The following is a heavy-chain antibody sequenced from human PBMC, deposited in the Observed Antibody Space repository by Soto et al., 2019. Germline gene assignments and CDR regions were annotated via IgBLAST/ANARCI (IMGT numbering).Heavy chain of an antibody. CDR3: ARRYYDYIWGSYRIYYYYMDV. J-gene: IGHJ6*03. V-gene: IGHV1-18*01. Sequence: ASVKVSCKASGYTFTSYGISWVRQAPGQGLEWMGWISAYNGNTNYAQKLQGRVTMTTDTSTSTAYMELRSLRSDDTAVYYCARRYYDYIWGSYRIYYYYMDVWGKGTTVTVSS. D-gene: IGHD3-16*02. CDR2: ISAYNGNT. CDR1: GYTFTSYG.